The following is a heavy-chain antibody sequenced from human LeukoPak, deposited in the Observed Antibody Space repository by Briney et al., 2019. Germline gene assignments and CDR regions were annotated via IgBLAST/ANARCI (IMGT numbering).Heavy chain of an antibody. Sequence: SETLSLTCSVSGGSISSYYWSWIRQPPGKGLEWIGYIYYRGSTNYNPSLKSRVTIPVDTSKKQFSLKLSSVTAADTAVYYCARRSPFDWYLDLWGRGTLVTVSS. V-gene: IGHV4-59*08. CDR1: GGSISSYY. CDR2: IYYRGST. CDR3: ARRSPFDWYLDL. J-gene: IGHJ2*01. D-gene: IGHD2/OR15-2a*01.